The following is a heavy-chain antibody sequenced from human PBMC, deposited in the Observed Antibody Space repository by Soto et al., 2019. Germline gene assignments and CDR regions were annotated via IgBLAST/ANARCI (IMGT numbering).Heavy chain of an antibody. CDR3: AGTRGDSGYDTKYYYYYGMDV. V-gene: IGHV1-69*12. Sequence: QVQLVQSGAEVKKPGSSVKVSCKASGGTFSSYAISWVRQAPGQGLEWMGGIIPIFGTANYAQKFQGRVTITADESTSTAYMELSSLRSEDTAVYYCAGTRGDSGYDTKYYYYYGMDVWGQGTTVTVSS. J-gene: IGHJ6*02. CDR2: IIPIFGTA. CDR1: GGTFSSYA. D-gene: IGHD5-12*01.